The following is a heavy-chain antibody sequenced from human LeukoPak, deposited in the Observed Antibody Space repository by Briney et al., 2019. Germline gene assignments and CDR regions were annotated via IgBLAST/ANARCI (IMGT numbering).Heavy chain of an antibody. CDR3: ARGSVNDFWSGYYPGHFDY. CDR2: INHSGST. CDR1: VGSFSGYY. V-gene: IGHV4-34*01. Sequence: SETLSLTRAVYVGSFSGYYWSWIREPPGTGLEWIGEINHSGSTNYNPSLKSRVTISVDTSKNQFSLKLSSVTAADTAVYYCARGSVNDFWSGYYPGHFDYWGKGTLVTVSS. D-gene: IGHD3-3*01. J-gene: IGHJ4*02.